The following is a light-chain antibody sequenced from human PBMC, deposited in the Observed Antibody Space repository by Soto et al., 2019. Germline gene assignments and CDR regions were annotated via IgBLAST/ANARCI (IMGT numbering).Light chain of an antibody. Sequence: QSVLTQPRSVSGSPGQSVTISCTGTSSVVGGYNYVSWYQQNPGKAPKLMIHDVTKRPSGVPDRFSGSKSGNTASLTISGLQAEDEADYYCCSYAGKYTYVFGTGTKVTVL. J-gene: IGLJ1*01. CDR1: SSVVGGYNY. CDR3: CSYAGKYTYV. V-gene: IGLV2-11*01. CDR2: DVT.